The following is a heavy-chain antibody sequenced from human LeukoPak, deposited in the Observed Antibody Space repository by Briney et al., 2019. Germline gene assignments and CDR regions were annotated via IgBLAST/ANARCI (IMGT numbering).Heavy chain of an antibody. J-gene: IGHJ4*02. CDR2: INQDGSEK. D-gene: IGHD3-16*01. Sequence: PGGSLRLSCAASGFIFSSYWMSWVRQAPGKGLEWVANINQDGSEKYFVDSVKGRFTISRDNSKNSLYLQMNSLRAEDTAVYYCARSWWPQSPLGGDYWGQGTLVTVSS. V-gene: IGHV3-7*01. CDR1: GFIFSSYW. CDR3: ARSWWPQSPLGGDY.